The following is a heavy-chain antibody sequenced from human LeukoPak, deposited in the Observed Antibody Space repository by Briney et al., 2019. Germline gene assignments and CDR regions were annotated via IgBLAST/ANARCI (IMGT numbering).Heavy chain of an antibody. V-gene: IGHV3-23*01. CDR1: GFTFSSYG. CDR2: ISGSGGST. Sequence: GGSLRLSCAASGFTFSSYGMHWVRQAPGKGLEWVSAISGSGGSTYYADSVKGRFTISRDNSKNTLYLQMNSLRAEGTAVYYCALNGREVPSGAFDIWGQGTMVTVSS. CDR3: ALNGREVPSGAFDI. J-gene: IGHJ3*02. D-gene: IGHD3-16*02.